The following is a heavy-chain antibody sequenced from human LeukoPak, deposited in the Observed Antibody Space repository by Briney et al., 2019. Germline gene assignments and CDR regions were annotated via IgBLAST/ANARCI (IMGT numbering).Heavy chain of an antibody. CDR3: ARAHSSSWYDPSDY. Sequence: GGSLRLSCAASGFTFSNYTMHWVRQAPGKGLEYVSTITTNGGSTYYANSVKGRFTVSRDISKNTLFLQMDSLRAEDMAVYYCARAHSSSWYDPSDYWGQGTLATVSS. V-gene: IGHV3-64*01. CDR2: ITTNGGST. CDR1: GFTFSNYT. J-gene: IGHJ4*02. D-gene: IGHD6-13*01.